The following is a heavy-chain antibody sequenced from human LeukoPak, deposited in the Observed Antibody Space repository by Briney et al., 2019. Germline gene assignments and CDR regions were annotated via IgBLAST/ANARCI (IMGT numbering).Heavy chain of an antibody. V-gene: IGHV3-30*02. CDR1: GFTFSSYG. CDR3: ANRWSSGWYFDY. D-gene: IGHD6-19*01. J-gene: IGHJ4*02. Sequence: PGGSLSLYCAASGFTFSSYGMHSVRPAPGKGVEGMAFIRYCGSNKYYADSVKGRFTISRDNSKNTLYLQMSSLRAEDTAVYYCANRWSSGWYFDYWGQGTLVTVSS. CDR2: IRYCGSNK.